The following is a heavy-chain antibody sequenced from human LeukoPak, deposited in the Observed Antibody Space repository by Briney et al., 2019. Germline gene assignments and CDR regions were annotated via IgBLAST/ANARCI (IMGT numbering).Heavy chain of an antibody. CDR3: VRGRTYFDP. CDR2: IHHSGSF. Sequence: SETLSLTCTVSGGSISSGGYYWSWIRQYPGKGLEWIGYIHHSGSFYYNPSLESQVTTSVDTSKNQFSLKLSSLTAADTAVYFCVRGRTYFDPWGQGTLVTVSS. J-gene: IGHJ5*02. D-gene: IGHD1-14*01. V-gene: IGHV4-31*01. CDR1: GGSISSGGYY.